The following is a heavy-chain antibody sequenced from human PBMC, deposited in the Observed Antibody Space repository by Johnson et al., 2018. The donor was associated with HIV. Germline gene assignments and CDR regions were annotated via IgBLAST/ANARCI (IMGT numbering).Heavy chain of an antibody. CDR2: LYSGGNT. D-gene: IGHD6-13*01. V-gene: IGHV3-66*01. CDR3: ARDGESQQLPLGDAFDI. CDR1: GFSVSNNY. Sequence: VQLVESGGGLVQPGGSLRLSCGASGFSVSNNYMNWVRQAPGKGLEWVSVLYSGGNTYYADSVRGRFTISRDNSKNTLYLQMSSLKVEDTAMYYCARDGESQQLPLGDAFDIWGHGTMVTVSS. J-gene: IGHJ3*02.